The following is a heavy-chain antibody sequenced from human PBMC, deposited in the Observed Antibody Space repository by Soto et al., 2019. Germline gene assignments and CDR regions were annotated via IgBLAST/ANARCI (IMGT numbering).Heavy chain of an antibody. Sequence: ELQLLESGGGLVQPGGSLRLSCVASEFTFSSYAMSWVRQAPGKGLEWVSAISGSGGSTYYADSVKGRFAVSRDNSKSTLYLQMNSLRDEDMALYYCAKVPTGEMATVFQAFDIWGQGTMVTVSS. V-gene: IGHV3-23*01. CDR1: EFTFSSYA. J-gene: IGHJ3*02. D-gene: IGHD4-4*01. CDR2: ISGSGGST. CDR3: AKVPTGEMATVFQAFDI.